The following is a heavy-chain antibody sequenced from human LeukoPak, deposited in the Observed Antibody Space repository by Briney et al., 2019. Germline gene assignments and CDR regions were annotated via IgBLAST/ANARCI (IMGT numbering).Heavy chain of an antibody. V-gene: IGHV3-33*08. CDR1: GFTFSSYE. CDR3: ARVDTAMGSLDY. Sequence: GGSLRLSCAASGFTFSSYEMNWVRQAPGKGLEGVAIIWYDGSNKNYVDSVKGRFTISRDNGKNTLYLQMNSLRAEDTAVYYCARVDTAMGSLDYWGQGILVTVSS. D-gene: IGHD5-18*01. J-gene: IGHJ4*02. CDR2: IWYDGSNK.